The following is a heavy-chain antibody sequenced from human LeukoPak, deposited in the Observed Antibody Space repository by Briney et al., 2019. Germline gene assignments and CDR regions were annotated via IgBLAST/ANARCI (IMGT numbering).Heavy chain of an antibody. CDR3: ARGRGGDYVPSRFDY. CDR2: SSGSGGNT. D-gene: IGHD4-17*01. CDR1: GFAFSGFA. J-gene: IGHJ4*02. Sequence: GGSLRLSCSASGFAFSGFAMGRVRQAPGKGLEWDSRSSGSGGNTYYADPVEGRFTVSRDNSKNTLYLQMNSLRAEDTALYYCARGRGGDYVPSRFDYWGQGTLVTVSS. V-gene: IGHV3-23*01.